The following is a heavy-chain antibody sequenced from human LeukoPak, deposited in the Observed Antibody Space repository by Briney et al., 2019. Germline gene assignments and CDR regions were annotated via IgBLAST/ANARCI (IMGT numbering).Heavy chain of an antibody. CDR2: IKQDGSEK. J-gene: IGHJ5*02. D-gene: IGHD2-15*01. Sequence: GGSLRLSCAASGFTFSSCAMSWVRQAPGKGLEWVANIKQDGSEKYYVDSVKGRFTISRDNAKNTLYLQMNSLRAEDTAVYYCAKDVPKLLGYCSGGSCGRYNWFDPWGQGTLVTVSS. V-gene: IGHV3-7*01. CDR3: AKDVPKLLGYCSGGSCGRYNWFDP. CDR1: GFTFSSCA.